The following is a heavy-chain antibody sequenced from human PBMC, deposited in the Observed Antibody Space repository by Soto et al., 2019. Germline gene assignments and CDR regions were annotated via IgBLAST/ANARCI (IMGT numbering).Heavy chain of an antibody. J-gene: IGHJ4*02. V-gene: IGHV1-69*13. CDR3: ARGGSSSDYFDY. CDR1: GGTFSSYA. D-gene: IGHD6-6*01. Sequence: SVKVSCKASGGTFSSYAISWVRQAPGQGLEWMGGIIPIFGTANYAQKFQGRVTITADESTSTAYMELSSLRSEDTAVYYCARGGSSSDYFDYWGQGTLVTVSS. CDR2: IIPIFGTA.